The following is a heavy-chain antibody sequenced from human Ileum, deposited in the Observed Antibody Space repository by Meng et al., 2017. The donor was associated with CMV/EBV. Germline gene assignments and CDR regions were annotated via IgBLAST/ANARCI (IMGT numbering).Heavy chain of an antibody. CDR2: IKQDGSQK. J-gene: IGHJ4*02. CDR1: GFTFTYYY. Sequence: GESLKISCAASGFTFTYYYMSWVRQAPGKGLEWVANIKQDGSQKYYVDSVKGRFTISRDNAKNSLDLQMNSLRAEDTAVYFCAREAGYCSSTSCQVGENYFDYWGQGTLVTGAS. V-gene: IGHV3-7*01. CDR3: AREAGYCSSTSCQVGENYFDY. D-gene: IGHD2-2*01.